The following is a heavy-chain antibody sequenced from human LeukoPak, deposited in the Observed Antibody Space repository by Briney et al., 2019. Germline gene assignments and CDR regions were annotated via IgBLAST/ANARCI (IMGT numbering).Heavy chain of an antibody. CDR1: GFTFTTAW. Sequence: GGSLRLSCAASGFTFTTAWMSWVRQAPGKGLEWVANIKQDGSEKYYVDSVKGRFTISRDNAKNSLYLQMNSLRAEDTAVYYCARGTYSSSLGYYFDYWGQGTLVTVSS. CDR3: ARGTYSSSLGYYFDY. J-gene: IGHJ4*02. D-gene: IGHD6-13*01. CDR2: IKQDGSEK. V-gene: IGHV3-7*01.